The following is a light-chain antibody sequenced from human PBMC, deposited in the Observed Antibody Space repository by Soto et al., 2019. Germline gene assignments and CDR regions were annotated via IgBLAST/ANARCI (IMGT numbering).Light chain of an antibody. J-gene: IGLJ2*01. CDR2: EVS. CDR3: SSYTTRSTVV. Sequence: QSVLTQPASVSGSPGQSITISCTGTNTDVGYYKYVSWYQQHPGKAPRLIIYEVSDRPSGVSHRFSGSKSGNMASLTISGLQAEDEADYYCSSYTTRSTVVFGGGTKLTVL. CDR1: NTDVGYYKY. V-gene: IGLV2-14*01.